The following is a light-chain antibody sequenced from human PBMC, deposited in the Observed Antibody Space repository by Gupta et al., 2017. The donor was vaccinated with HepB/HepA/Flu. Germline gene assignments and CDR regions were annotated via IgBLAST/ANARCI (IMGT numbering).Light chain of an antibody. CDR3: QQGHRTPWT. CDR2: AAS. V-gene: IGKV1-39*01. Sequence: DIQMTQSPSALSASVGDRVTITCRASQSISIYLDWYYQKPGKAPKLLIYAASSLQSGVPSRFSGSGSGTDFTLTISRLQPEDFATYYCQQGHRTPWTFGQGTTVEIK. J-gene: IGKJ1*01. CDR1: QSISIY.